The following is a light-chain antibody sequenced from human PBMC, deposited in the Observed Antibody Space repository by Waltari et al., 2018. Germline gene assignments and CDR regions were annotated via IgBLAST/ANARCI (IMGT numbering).Light chain of an antibody. CDR3: MHSLQTPWT. J-gene: IGKJ1*01. CDR1: QSLLHSNGYNY. V-gene: IGKV2-28*01. Sequence: DIVMTQSPLSLPVTPGEPVSISCKSSQSLLHSNGYNYLGWYLQKPGQSPQLLIYLGSNRASGVPDRFSGSGSGTDFTLKISRLEAEDVGVYFCMHSLQTPWTFGQGTRVEIK. CDR2: LGS.